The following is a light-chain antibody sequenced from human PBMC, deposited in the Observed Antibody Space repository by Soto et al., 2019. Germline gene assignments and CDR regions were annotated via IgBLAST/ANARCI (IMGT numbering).Light chain of an antibody. CDR3: QHYYNWPPWT. CDR1: ESVVSY. CDR2: GAS. V-gene: IGKV3-15*01. Sequence: EIVMTQSPATLSVSPGERATLSCRASESVVSYLAWYQQKPGQAPRLLIFGASTRATGVPARFSGSGSGTEFTLPISSLQSEDSAVYYCQHYYNWPPWTFGQGTKVEIK. J-gene: IGKJ1*01.